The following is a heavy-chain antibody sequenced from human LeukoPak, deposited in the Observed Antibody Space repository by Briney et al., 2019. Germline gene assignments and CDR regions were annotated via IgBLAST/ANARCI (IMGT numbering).Heavy chain of an antibody. CDR1: GGSISSGGYY. CDR3: AREPRGYYDSSGYFDY. Sequence: SETLSLTCTVSGGSISSGGYYWSWIRQHPGKGLEWIGYIYYSGSTYYNPSLKSRVTISVDTSKNQFSLKLSSVTAADTAVYYCAREPRGYYDSSGYFDYWGQGTLVTVSS. D-gene: IGHD3-22*01. CDR2: IYYSGST. J-gene: IGHJ4*02. V-gene: IGHV4-31*03.